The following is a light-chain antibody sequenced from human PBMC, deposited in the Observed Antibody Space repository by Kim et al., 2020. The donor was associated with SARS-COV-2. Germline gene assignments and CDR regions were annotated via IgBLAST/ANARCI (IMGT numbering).Light chain of an antibody. J-gene: IGLJ1*01. CDR2: DVS. CDR1: SSDVGGYTY. V-gene: IGLV2-14*03. Sequence: GQSITISCTGTSSDVGGYTYVSWYHQHPGKAPNLMIYDVSNRPSGVSNRFSGSKSGNTASLTISGLQAEDEADYYCSSYTSSSTYVFGTGTKVTVL. CDR3: SSYTSSSTYV.